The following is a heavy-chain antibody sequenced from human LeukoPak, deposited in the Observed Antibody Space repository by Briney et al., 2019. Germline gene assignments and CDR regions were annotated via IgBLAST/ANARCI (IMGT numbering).Heavy chain of an antibody. CDR1: GFTFSGSA. J-gene: IGHJ4*02. V-gene: IGHV3-73*01. CDR3: TGNYYGSGSYADFDY. Sequence: HPGGSLRLSCAASGFTFSGSALHWVRQASGKGPEWVGRIRSTANGYATAYAASVKGRFTISRDDSKNTAYLQMDSLKTEDTAVYYCTGNYYGSGSYADFDYWGQGTLVTVSS. D-gene: IGHD3-10*01. CDR2: IRSTANGYAT.